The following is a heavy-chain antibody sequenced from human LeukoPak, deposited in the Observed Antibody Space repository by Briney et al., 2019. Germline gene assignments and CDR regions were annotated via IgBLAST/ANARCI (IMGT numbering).Heavy chain of an antibody. Sequence: PSETLSLTCIVSGGSISSVNYYWGWIRQPPGKGLEWIGSISHSGSTYYNPSLNSRVTMSVDTSKNQFSLKLSSVTAADTAVYYCARLLNSSGPKGAFDIWGQGTLVTVSS. V-gene: IGHV4-39*01. CDR1: GGSISSVNYY. CDR2: ISHSGST. D-gene: IGHD3-22*01. J-gene: IGHJ3*02. CDR3: ARLLNSSGPKGAFDI.